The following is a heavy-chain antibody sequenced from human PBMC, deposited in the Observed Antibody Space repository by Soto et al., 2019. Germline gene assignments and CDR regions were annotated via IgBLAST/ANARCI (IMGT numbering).Heavy chain of an antibody. CDR1: CGSISSGDYY. CDR3: ARAPYYYYYMDV. Sequence: NPSETLSLTCTVSCGSISSGDYYWNWIRQPPGKGLEWIGYIYYGGSTYYNPSLKSRVTISVDTSKNQFSLKLSSVTAADTAVYYCARAPYYYYYMDVWGQGTTVTVSS. V-gene: IGHV4-30-4*01. CDR2: IYYGGST. J-gene: IGHJ6*02.